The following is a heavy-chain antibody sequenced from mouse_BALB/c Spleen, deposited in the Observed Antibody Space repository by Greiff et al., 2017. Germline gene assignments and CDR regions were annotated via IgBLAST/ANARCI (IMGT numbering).Heavy chain of an antibody. CDR2: IDPSNSET. V-gene: IGHV1S127*01. Sequence: QVQLQQSGPELVRPGASVKMSCKASGYTFTSYWMHWVKQRPGQGLEWIGMIDPSNSETRLNQKFKDKATLNVDKSSNTAYMQLSSLTSEDSAVYYCARFYYYGSSYRYFDVWGAGTTVTVSS. CDR1: GYTFTSYW. D-gene: IGHD1-1*01. CDR3: ARFYYYGSSYRYFDV. J-gene: IGHJ1*01.